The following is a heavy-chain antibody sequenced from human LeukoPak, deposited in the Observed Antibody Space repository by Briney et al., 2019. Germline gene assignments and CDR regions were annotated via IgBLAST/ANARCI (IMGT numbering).Heavy chain of an antibody. CDR2: IYYSGST. D-gene: IGHD3-10*01. J-gene: IGHJ4*02. CDR3: ARESFQYYYGSGSSSFDY. V-gene: IGHV4-31*03. CDR1: GGSISSGGYY. Sequence: SETLSLTCTVSGGSISSGGYYWSWIRQHPGKGLEWIGYIYYSGSTYYNPSLKSRVTTSVDTSKNQFSLKLSSVTAADTAVYYCARESFQYYYGSGSSSFDYWGQGTLVTVSS.